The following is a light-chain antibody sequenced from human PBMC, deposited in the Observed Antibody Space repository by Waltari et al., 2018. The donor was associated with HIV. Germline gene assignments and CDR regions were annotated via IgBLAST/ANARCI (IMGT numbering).Light chain of an antibody. CDR1: QSVSSKY. CDR3: QQYGTSPTT. J-gene: IGKJ3*01. Sequence: EIVLTQSPGTLSLSPGEGATLSCRASQSVSSKYFAWYQQKPGQAPRLLIDGASSRATGMPDRFSGSGSGTDFTLTISRLEPEDFAVYYCQQYGTSPTTFGPGTKVDIK. CDR2: GAS. V-gene: IGKV3-20*01.